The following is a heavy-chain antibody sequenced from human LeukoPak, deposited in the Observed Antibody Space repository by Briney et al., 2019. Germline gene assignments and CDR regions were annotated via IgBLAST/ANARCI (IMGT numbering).Heavy chain of an antibody. CDR3: AKSETTVTTGPNDL. J-gene: IGHJ4*02. CDR1: GFTFSSYA. D-gene: IGHD4-17*01. Sequence: PGGSLRLSCAASGFTFSSYAMSWVRQAPGKGLEWVSAISGSGGSTYYADSVKGRFTISRDNSKNTPYLQMNSLRAEDTAVYYCAKSETTVTTGPNDLWGQGTLVTVSS. V-gene: IGHV3-23*01. CDR2: ISGSGGST.